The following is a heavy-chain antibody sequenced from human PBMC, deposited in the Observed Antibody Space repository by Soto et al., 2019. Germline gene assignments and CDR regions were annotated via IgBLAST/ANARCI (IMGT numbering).Heavy chain of an antibody. CDR3: AKIDVSTQGFDP. CDR1: GFTFSSYG. Sequence: QVQLVESGGGAVQPGRSLRLSCAASGFTFSSYGMHWVRQAPGKGLEWVAVISYDGSNKYYADSVKGRFTISRDNSKNTLYLQMNSLRAEDTAVYYCAKIDVSTQGFDPWGQGTLVTVSS. V-gene: IGHV3-30*18. J-gene: IGHJ5*02. CDR2: ISYDGSNK.